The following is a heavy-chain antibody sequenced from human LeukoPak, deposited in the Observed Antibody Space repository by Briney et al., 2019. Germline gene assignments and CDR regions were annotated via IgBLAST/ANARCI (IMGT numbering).Heavy chain of an antibody. D-gene: IGHD6-13*01. V-gene: IGHV1-8*01. Sequence: ASVKVSCKASGFTFTSYDINWVRQATGQGLEWMGWMNPNSGNTAYAQKFQGRVTMTRNTSISTAYMELSSLRSDDTAVYYCARDLRYSSSWYFDYWGQGTLVTVSS. CDR3: ARDLRYSSSWYFDY. CDR1: GFTFTSYD. J-gene: IGHJ4*02. CDR2: MNPNSGNT.